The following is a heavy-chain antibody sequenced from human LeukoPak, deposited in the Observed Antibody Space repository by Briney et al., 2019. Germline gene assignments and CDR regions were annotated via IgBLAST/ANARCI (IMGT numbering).Heavy chain of an antibody. V-gene: IGHV1-18*01. J-gene: IGHJ6*02. D-gene: IGHD2-2*01. CDR3: ARVVVVPAAAYYYYYGMDV. CDR1: GYTFTSYG. Sequence: ASVKVSCKASGYTFTSYGISWVRQAPGQGLEWMGWISAYNGNTNYAQKLQGRVTMTTDTSTSTAYMELRSLRSDDTAVYYCARVVVVPAAAYYYYYGMDVWGQGTTVTVSS. CDR2: ISAYNGNT.